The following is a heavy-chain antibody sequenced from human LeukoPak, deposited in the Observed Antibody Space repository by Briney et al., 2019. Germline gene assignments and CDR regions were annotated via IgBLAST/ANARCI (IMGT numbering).Heavy chain of an antibody. D-gene: IGHD2-2*01. V-gene: IGHV3-30*18. CDR1: GFTFSSYG. Sequence: PGGSLRLSCAASGFTFSSYGMHWVRQAPGKGLEWVAVISYDGSNKYYADSVKGRFTISRDNSKDTLCLQMNSLRAEDTAVYYCAKDPCSTSCPIGGWGQGTLVTVSS. CDR3: AKDPCSTSCPIGG. J-gene: IGHJ4*02. CDR2: ISYDGSNK.